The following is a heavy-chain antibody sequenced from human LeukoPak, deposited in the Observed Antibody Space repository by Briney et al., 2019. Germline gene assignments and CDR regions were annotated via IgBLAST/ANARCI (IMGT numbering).Heavy chain of an antibody. D-gene: IGHD3-10*01. J-gene: IGHJ6*02. V-gene: IGHV4-30-2*01. CDR1: GGSISSGGYS. CDR3: ARVNTMVRGVMYCYGMDV. CDR2: IYHSGST. Sequence: PSQTLSLTCAVSGGSISSGGYSWSWIRQPPGKGLEWIGYIYHSGSTYYNPSLKSRVTISVDRSKNQFSLKLSSVTAADTAVYYCARVNTMVRGVMYCYGMDVWGQGTTVTVSS.